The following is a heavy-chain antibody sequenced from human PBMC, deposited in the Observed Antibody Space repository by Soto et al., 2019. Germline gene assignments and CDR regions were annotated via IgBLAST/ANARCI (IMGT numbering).Heavy chain of an antibody. V-gene: IGHV3-74*01. CDR1: GFTFSNSW. D-gene: IGHD5-18*01. CDR2: IDYDGSST. J-gene: IGHJ4*02. Sequence: EVQLVESGGGLVQPGGSLRLSCAASGFTFSNSWMHWVRQAPGKGLVWVSRIDYDGSSTTYADSVKGRFTISRDNAKNRMYLQMNSLRAEDTAVYYCATNPSGYSYGFFDYWGQGTLVTVSS. CDR3: ATNPSGYSYGFFDY.